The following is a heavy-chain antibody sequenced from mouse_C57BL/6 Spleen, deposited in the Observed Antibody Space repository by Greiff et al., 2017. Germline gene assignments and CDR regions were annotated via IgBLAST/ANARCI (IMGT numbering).Heavy chain of an antibody. D-gene: IGHD1-1*01. J-gene: IGHJ2*01. Sequence: VQVVESGAELAKPGASVKLSCKASGYTFTSYWMHWVKQRPGQGLEWIGYINPSSGYTKYNQKFKDKATLTADKSSSTAYMQLSSRTYEDSAVYYCARGMYYGSSYDFDYWGQGTPLTVSS. CDR2: INPSSGYT. CDR3: ARGMYYGSSYDFDY. CDR1: GYTFTSYW. V-gene: IGHV1-7*01.